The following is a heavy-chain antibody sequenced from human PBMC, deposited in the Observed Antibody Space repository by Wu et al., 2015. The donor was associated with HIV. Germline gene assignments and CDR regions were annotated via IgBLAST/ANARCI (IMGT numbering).Heavy chain of an antibody. V-gene: IGHV1-69*13. Sequence: QVQLLQSGAEVKNPGSSVRVSCKASGATFTSYALSWVRQAPGQGLEWMGRLIPMYGTANYAQKFQGRVTITADESTSTAYLELNSLRSDDTAVYYCASPLPPYCRGYNCLDAFDIWGQGTTVTVSS. CDR1: GATFTSYA. D-gene: IGHD2-15*01. CDR2: LIPMYGTA. CDR3: ASPLPPYCRGYNCLDAFDI. J-gene: IGHJ3*02.